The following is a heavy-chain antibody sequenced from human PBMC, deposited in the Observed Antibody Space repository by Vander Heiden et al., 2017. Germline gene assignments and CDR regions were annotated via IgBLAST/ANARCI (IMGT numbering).Heavy chain of an antibody. Sequence: VQLQQWAAGLLKPSATLSLPCAVDGGSFSGYYWSGIRQPPGKGLGWIGEINHSGSTKYNPTLKSRVTRSADTSKNQFSRKMSSVTAADTAGYCCARRYCSGGSCYDYWGQGPLVTVS. D-gene: IGHD2-15*01. J-gene: IGHJ4*02. CDR2: INHSGST. V-gene: IGHV4-34*01. CDR1: GGSFSGYY. CDR3: ARRYCSGGSCYDY.